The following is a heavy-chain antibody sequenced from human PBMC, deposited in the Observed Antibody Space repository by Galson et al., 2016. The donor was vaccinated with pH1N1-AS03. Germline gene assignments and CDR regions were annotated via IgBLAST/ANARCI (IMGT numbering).Heavy chain of an antibody. D-gene: IGHD3-3*01. V-gene: IGHV3-11*01. CDR3: ARGCYDFWSGYLVDPFDY. CDR2: ITSSGSTGTTI. CDR1: GFTFSDYY. J-gene: IGHJ4*02. Sequence: SLRLSCAASGFTFSDYYMSWIRQAPGKGLEWVSCITSSGSTGTTIYYADSVKGRFTISRDNAKNSLYLQMNSLRAEDTAIYYCARGCYDFWSGYLVDPFDYWGQGALVTVSS.